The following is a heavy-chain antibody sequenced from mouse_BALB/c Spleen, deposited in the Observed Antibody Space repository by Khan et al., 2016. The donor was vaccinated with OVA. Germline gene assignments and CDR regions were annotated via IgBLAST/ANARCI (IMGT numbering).Heavy chain of an antibody. J-gene: IGHJ2*01. V-gene: IGHV5-9-3*01. Sequence: EVQLVESGGGLVKPGGSLKLSCAASGFTFSSYAMSWVRQTPEKRLEWVATISSGGSYTYYPDSVKGRFSFSRDNAKNTLYLQMSSLRSDETAIYYCSRRDYRYDIVFGYWGQGTTLTVSA. CDR1: GFTFSSYA. CDR2: ISSGGSYT. D-gene: IGHD2-14*01. CDR3: SRRDYRYDIVFGY.